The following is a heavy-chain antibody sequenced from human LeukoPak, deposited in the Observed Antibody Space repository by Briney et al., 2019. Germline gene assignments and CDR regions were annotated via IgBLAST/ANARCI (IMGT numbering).Heavy chain of an antibody. CDR3: ARPGASGDYIDY. CDR1: GGSISSRSYY. J-gene: IGHJ4*02. Sequence: SETLSLTCTVSGGSISSRSYYWGWIRQPPGKGLEWIGSIYYSGSTYYNPSLKSRVTISVDTSKNQFSLKLSSVTAADTAVYYCARPGASGDYIDYWGQGTLVTVSS. D-gene: IGHD3-10*01. CDR2: IYYSGST. V-gene: IGHV4-39*01.